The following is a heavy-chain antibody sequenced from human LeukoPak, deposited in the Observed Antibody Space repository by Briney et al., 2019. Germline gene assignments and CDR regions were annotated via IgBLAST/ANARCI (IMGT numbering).Heavy chain of an antibody. D-gene: IGHD6-13*01. J-gene: IGHJ4*02. CDR1: GFTFSSSW. V-gene: IGHV3-7*01. Sequence: PGGSLRLSCAASGFTFSSSWMSWVRQAPGKGLEWVANIKQDGSEKYYVDSVRGRFTISRDNAKNSLYLQMNSLRAEDTAVYYCARDRSSCFDYWGQGTLVTVSS. CDR2: IKQDGSEK. CDR3: ARDRSSCFDY.